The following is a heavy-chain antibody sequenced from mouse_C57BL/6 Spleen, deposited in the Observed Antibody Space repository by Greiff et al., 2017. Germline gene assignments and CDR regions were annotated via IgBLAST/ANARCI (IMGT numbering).Heavy chain of an antibody. J-gene: IGHJ4*01. D-gene: IGHD1-1*01. V-gene: IGHV1-80*01. CDR2: IYPGDGDT. CDR1: GYAFSSYW. CDR3: ASVVAPYYAMDY. Sequence: QVQLQQSGAELVKPGASVTISCKASGYAFSSYWMNWVKQRPGKGLEWIGQIYPGDGDTNYNGKFKGKATLTADKSSSTAYMQLSSLTSEDSAVYFCASVVAPYYAMDYWGQGTSVTVSS.